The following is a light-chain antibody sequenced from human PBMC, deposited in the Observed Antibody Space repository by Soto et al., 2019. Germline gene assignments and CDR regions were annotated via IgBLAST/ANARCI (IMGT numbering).Light chain of an antibody. CDR3: HSYDSSLSGSIV. V-gene: IGLV1-40*01. CDR1: SSNIGAGYD. Sequence: QSVLTQPPSVSGAPGQRVTISCTGSSSNIGAGYDVHWYQQLPGTAPKLLIYGNSNRPSGVPDRFSGSKSGTSAFLAITGLQAEDEADYYCHSYDSSLSGSIVFGGGTKLTVL. J-gene: IGLJ2*01. CDR2: GNS.